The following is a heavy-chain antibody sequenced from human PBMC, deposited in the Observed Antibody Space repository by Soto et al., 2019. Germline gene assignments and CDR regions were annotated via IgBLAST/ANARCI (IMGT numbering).Heavy chain of an antibody. D-gene: IGHD3-16*01. Sequence: PSETLSLTCTVSGGSTSSDNYWSWIRQPPGKGLEWIGHIYYSGNTDYNPSLKSRLAISIDTSKNQFSLKLSSVPAADTAVYFCAREGGESSDGLYYFDSWGQGSLVTVSS. CDR2: IYYSGNT. V-gene: IGHV4-30-4*01. J-gene: IGHJ4*02. CDR3: AREGGESSDGLYYFDS. CDR1: GGSTSSDNY.